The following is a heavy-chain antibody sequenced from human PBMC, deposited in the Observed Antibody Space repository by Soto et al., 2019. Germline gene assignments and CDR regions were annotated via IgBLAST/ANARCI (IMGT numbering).Heavy chain of an antibody. CDR2: ISSSSSYI. CDR3: ATYYYDSSGYYPAEYFQH. V-gene: IGHV3-21*01. J-gene: IGHJ1*01. CDR1: GFTLSSYS. Sequence: GSLRLSCAASGFTLSSYSMNWVRQAPGKGLEWVSSISSSSSYIYYADSVKGRFTISRDNAKNSLYLQMNSLRAEDTAVYYCATYYYDSSGYYPAEYFQHWGQGTLVTVSS. D-gene: IGHD3-22*01.